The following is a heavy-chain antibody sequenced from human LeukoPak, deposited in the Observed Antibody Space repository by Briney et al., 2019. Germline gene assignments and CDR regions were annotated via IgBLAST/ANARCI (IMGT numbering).Heavy chain of an antibody. Sequence: ASVKVSCKVSGYTLTELSMHWVRQAPGKGLEWMGGFDPEDGETIYAQKFQGRVTMTEDTSTDTAYMELSSLRSEDTAVYYCVTVRGSWNTFDIWGQGTMVTVSS. J-gene: IGHJ3*02. CDR1: GYTLTELS. D-gene: IGHD1/OR15-1a*01. V-gene: IGHV1-24*01. CDR3: VTVRGSWNTFDI. CDR2: FDPEDGET.